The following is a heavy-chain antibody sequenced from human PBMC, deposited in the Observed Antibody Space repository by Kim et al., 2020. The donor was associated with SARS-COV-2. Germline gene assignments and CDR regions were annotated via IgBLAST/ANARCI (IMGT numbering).Heavy chain of an antibody. V-gene: IGHV3-53*01. CDR3: ARTSHMDV. J-gene: IGHJ6*02. CDR2: IGTNT. CDR1: GFTFSNAW. Sequence: GGSLRLSCAASGFTFSNAWMSWVRQAPGKGLEWVSTIGTNTYYADSVKGRFAISRDNSKNTLYLQMNSLRAEDTAVYFCARTSHMDVWGQGTTVTVSS.